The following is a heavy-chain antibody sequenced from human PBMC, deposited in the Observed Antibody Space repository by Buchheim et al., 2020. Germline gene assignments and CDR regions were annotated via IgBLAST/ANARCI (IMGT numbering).Heavy chain of an antibody. CDR2: VKDRANRHFT. D-gene: IGHD2-2*03. Sequence: DVQLVESGGGLVQPGGSLRLSCRGSGFIFSARHMDWVRQAPGKGLEWVGRVKDRANRHFTEYAASVRGRFTISRDDSSNSIFLQMNRLKTEDSGIYYCTRDLNWINDYWGQGT. CDR1: GFIFSARH. J-gene: IGHJ4*02. V-gene: IGHV3-72*01. CDR3: TRDLNWINDY.